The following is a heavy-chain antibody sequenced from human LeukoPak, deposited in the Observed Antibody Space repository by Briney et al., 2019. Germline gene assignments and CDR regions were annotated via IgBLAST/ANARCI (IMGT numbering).Heavy chain of an antibody. V-gene: IGHV3-48*03. CDR1: GFTFSSYE. CDR3: AREVLGMDWLLTYYGTDV. D-gene: IGHD3/OR15-3a*01. CDR2: ISSSGSTM. J-gene: IGHJ6*02. Sequence: PGGSLRLSCAASGFTFSSYEMNWVRQAPGKGLEWVSYISSSGSTMYYADSVKGRFTISRDNAKNSLYLQMNSLRAEDTAVYYCAREVLGMDWLLTYYGTDVWGQGTTVTVSS.